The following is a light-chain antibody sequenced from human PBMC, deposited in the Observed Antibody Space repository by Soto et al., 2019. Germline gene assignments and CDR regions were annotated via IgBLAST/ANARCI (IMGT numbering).Light chain of an antibody. CDR1: SSDIGGYNS. V-gene: IGLV2-8*01. CDR2: EVN. Sequence: QSALTQPPSASGSPGQSGTISCTGTSSDIGGYNSVSWYQQHPGKAPRLMMYEVNKRPSGVPDRFSGSKSRYTASLPVSGLQTEDEAFYYCSSSAGIYHYLVFGGGTKLTVL. CDR3: SSSAGIYHYLV. J-gene: IGLJ3*02.